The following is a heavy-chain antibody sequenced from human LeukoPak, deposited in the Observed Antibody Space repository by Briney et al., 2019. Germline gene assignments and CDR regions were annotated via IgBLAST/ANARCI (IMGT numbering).Heavy chain of an antibody. J-gene: IGHJ4*02. CDR3: ARDPGYYPDY. CDR1: GGSFSGYY. D-gene: IGHD3-10*01. Sequence: SETLSLTCAVYGGSFSGYYWSWIRQPPGKGLEWIGEINHSGSTNYNPSLKSRVTISVDTSNNQFSLKLSSVTAADTAVYYCARDPGYYPDYWGQGTLVTVSS. CDR2: INHSGST. V-gene: IGHV4-34*09.